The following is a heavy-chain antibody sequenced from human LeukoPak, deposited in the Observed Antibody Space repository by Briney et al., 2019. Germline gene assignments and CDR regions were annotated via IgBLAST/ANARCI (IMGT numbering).Heavy chain of an antibody. CDR1: GGTFSSYA. D-gene: IGHD6-13*01. CDR3: ASLAAGTNAFDI. CDR2: IIPILGIA. J-gene: IGHJ3*02. Sequence: GASVKVSCKASGGTFSSYAISWVRQAPGQGLEWMGRIIPILGIANYAQKLQGRVTMTTDTSTSTAYMELRSLRSDDTAVYYCASLAAGTNAFDIWGQGTMVTVSS. V-gene: IGHV1-69*04.